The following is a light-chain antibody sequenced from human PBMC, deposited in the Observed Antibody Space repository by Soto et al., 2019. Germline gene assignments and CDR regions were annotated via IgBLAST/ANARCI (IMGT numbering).Light chain of an antibody. CDR2: AAS. V-gene: IGKV1-9*01. CDR3: QQLNSYPFT. Sequence: DIQLTQSPSFLSASVGDRVTITCRASQGISSYLAWYQQRPGKAPKLLIYAASTLQSGVPSRFSGSGSGTDFTLPIGSLQPEDFATYCCQQLNSYPFTFGPGTKVDIK. CDR1: QGISSY. J-gene: IGKJ3*01.